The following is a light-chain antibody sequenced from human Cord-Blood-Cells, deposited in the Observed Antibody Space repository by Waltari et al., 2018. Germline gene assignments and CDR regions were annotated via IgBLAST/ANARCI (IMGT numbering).Light chain of an antibody. Sequence: QHAPTQPSSVSGSPVPSITIPCTGPSPHLSRHNHLAWYQQPPGKSPKLMIYEGSKRPSGVSNRFSGSKSGNTASLPISGLQAEDEADYYCCSYAGSSTYVFGTGTKVTVL. V-gene: IGLV2-23*01. CDR3: CSYAGSSTYV. J-gene: IGLJ1*01. CDR2: EGS. CDR1: SPHLSRHNH.